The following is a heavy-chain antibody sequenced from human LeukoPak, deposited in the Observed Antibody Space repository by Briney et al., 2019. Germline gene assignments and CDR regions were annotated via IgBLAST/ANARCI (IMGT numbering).Heavy chain of an antibody. CDR2: IYYSGST. CDR1: GGSISSSSYY. V-gene: IGHV4-39*01. CDR3: ARSSDSGSGSYYTPFDH. J-gene: IGHJ4*02. D-gene: IGHD3-10*01. Sequence: SETLSLTCTVSGGSISSSSYYWAWIRQPPGKGLEWIGSIYYSGSTYYNPSLKSRVTISVDTSKNQFSLKLSSVTAADTAVYYCARSSDSGSGSYYTPFDHWGQGTLVTVSS.